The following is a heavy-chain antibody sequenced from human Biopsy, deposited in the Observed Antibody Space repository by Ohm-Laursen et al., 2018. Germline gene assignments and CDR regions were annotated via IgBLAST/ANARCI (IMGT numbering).Heavy chain of an antibody. J-gene: IGHJ5*02. D-gene: IGHD6-13*01. Sequence: GTLSLTCTVSGGSISNYYWSWIRQPAGKGLEWIGRIYSSGSTNYNPSLKSRVTMSVDTSKNQSSLILSSMTAADTAVYYCAREPRIAAVAYFDPWGQGTLVIASS. CDR1: GGSISNYY. V-gene: IGHV4-4*07. CDR3: AREPRIAAVAYFDP. CDR2: IYSSGST.